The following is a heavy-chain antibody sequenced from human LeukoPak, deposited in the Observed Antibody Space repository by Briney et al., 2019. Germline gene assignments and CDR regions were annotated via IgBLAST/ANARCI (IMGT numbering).Heavy chain of an antibody. Sequence: ASVKVSCKTSGYSFTGYYIHWLRQAPGQGLEWMGWINPDNGDTRYSQKFQGRLTLTSDTSITTAYLELGSLRFDDTAIFYCATVASVRRFYFDFWGQGTLVTVFS. V-gene: IGHV1-2*02. CDR1: GYSFTGYY. J-gene: IGHJ4*02. D-gene: IGHD3-3*01. CDR2: INPDNGDT. CDR3: ATVASVRRFYFDF.